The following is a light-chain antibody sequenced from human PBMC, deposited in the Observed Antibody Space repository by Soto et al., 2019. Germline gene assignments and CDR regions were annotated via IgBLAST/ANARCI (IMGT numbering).Light chain of an antibody. CDR1: TPNIGGNI. CDR2: SND. Sequence: QPVLTQPPSASGTPGQRVTISCSGSTPNIGGNIVNWYQQLPGTAPKLLIYSNDQRPSGVPDRFSGSKSGTSASLAISGLRSEDEADYFCAAWDGSLNEYVFGTGTKLTVL. CDR3: AAWDGSLNEYV. V-gene: IGLV1-44*01. J-gene: IGLJ1*01.